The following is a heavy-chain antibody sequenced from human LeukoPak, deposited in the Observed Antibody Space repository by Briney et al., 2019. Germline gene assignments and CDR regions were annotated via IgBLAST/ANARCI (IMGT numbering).Heavy chain of an antibody. CDR1: GGSVSGYH. CDR2: IYFTGST. J-gene: IGHJ4*02. V-gene: IGHV4-59*02. CDR3: ARVTAAGGGFDH. D-gene: IGHD2-15*01. Sequence: ASETLSLTCTVSGGSVSGYHWSWIRQPPGQGLECIGHIYFTGSTTCNPSLKSRVTISVDTSQNQFSLRLSSVTAADTAVYYCARVTAAGGGFDHWGQGTLVTVSS.